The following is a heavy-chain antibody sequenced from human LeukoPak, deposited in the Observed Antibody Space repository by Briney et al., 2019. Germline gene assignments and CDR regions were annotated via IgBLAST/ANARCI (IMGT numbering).Heavy chain of an antibody. V-gene: IGHV3-30*14. Sequence: GGSLRLSCAASGFTFSSYAMHWVRQAPGKGLEWVAVISYDGSNKYYADSVKGRFTISRDNSKNTLYLQMGSLRAEDMAVYYCARVDGGNRDYYYYMDVWGKGTTVTVSS. J-gene: IGHJ6*03. CDR3: ARVDGGNRDYYYYMDV. CDR2: ISYDGSNK. D-gene: IGHD4-23*01. CDR1: GFTFSSYA.